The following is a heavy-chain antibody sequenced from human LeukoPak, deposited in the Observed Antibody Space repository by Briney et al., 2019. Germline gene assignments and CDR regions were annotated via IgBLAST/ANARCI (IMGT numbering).Heavy chain of an antibody. CDR2: IYYSGST. CDR3: ARVIKIFGVVIH. Sequence: PSETLSLTCTVSGGSISSSSYYWGWIRQPPGKGLEGIGSIYYSGSTYYNPSLKSRCTISVDRSKNHLSLNLSCVTAADTAVYYCARVIKIFGVVIHWGQGTLVTVSS. CDR1: GGSISSSSYY. V-gene: IGHV4-39*07. D-gene: IGHD3-3*01. J-gene: IGHJ4*02.